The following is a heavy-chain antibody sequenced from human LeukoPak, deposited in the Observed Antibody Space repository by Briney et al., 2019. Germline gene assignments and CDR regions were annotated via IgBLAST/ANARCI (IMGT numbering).Heavy chain of an antibody. V-gene: IGHV3-23*01. J-gene: IGHJ4*02. D-gene: IGHD5-12*01. CDR2: ISGSGGST. CDR3: ARPVRDGYNYYYFDY. CDR1: GFTFSSYA. Sequence: GGSLRVSCAASGFTFSSYAMSWVRQAPGKGLEGVSAISGSGGSTYYADSVKGRFTISRDNSKNTLYLQMNSLRAEDTAVYYCARPVRDGYNYYYFDYWGQGTLVTVSS.